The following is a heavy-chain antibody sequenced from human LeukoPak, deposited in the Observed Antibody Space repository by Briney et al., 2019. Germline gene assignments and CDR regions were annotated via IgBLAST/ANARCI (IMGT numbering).Heavy chain of an antibody. CDR2: ISSNGGST. D-gene: IGHD2-15*01. CDR1: GFTFSSYA. Sequence: GGSLRLSCAASGFTFSSYAMHWVRQAPGKGLEYVSAISSNGGSTYYANSVKGRFTISRDNSKNTLYLQMGSLRAEDMAVYYCARVLAPGGGTGFDYWGQGTLVTVSS. CDR3: ARVLAPGGGTGFDY. J-gene: IGHJ4*02. V-gene: IGHV3-64*01.